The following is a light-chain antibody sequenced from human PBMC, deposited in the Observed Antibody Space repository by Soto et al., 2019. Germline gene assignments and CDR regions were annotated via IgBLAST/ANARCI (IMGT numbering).Light chain of an antibody. J-gene: IGLJ1*01. V-gene: IGLV1-44*01. CDR1: SSNIGRNT. CDR3: AAWDDRLNTYV. Sequence: QSVLTQPPSASGTPGQRVTISFSGSSSNIGRNTANWYRQLPGTAPKLLIYSNDLRPSGVPDRLSGSNSGTSASLAISGLQSEDEADYFCAAWDDRLNTYVFAAGTKVTVL. CDR2: SND.